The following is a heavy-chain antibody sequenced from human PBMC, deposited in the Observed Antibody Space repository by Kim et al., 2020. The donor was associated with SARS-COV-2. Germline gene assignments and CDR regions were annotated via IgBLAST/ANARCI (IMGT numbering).Heavy chain of an antibody. D-gene: IGHD3-16*01. CDR2: TYSGGST. J-gene: IGHJ6*02. Sequence: GGSLRLSCAASGFTVSSHYMSWVRQAPGKGREWVSVTYSGGSTYYADSVKGRFTISRDNSKNTLNLQMNSLSAEDTAVYYGARARLVTYVLDVWGQGTT. CDR3: ARARLVTYVLDV. CDR1: GFTVSSHY. V-gene: IGHV3-53*01.